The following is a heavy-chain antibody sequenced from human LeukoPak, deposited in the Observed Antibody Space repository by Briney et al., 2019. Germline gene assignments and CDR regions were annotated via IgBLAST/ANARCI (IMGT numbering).Heavy chain of an antibody. CDR1: GGSIRSGGDY. V-gene: IGHV4-31*03. Sequence: SQTLSLTCTVSGGSIRSGGDYWSWIRQHPGKGLEWFGSIYYSGSTNYNPSLESRVTISVDTSKNQFSLRLSSVTAADTAVYYCARGALIVGATSKFDYWGQGTLVTVSS. CDR2: IYYSGST. D-gene: IGHD1-26*01. J-gene: IGHJ4*02. CDR3: ARGALIVGATSKFDY.